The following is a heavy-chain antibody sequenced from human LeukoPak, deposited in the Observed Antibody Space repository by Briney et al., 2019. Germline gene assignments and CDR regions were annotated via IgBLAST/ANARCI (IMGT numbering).Heavy chain of an antibody. Sequence: PGGSLRLSCAASGLTFSNYAMHWVRQAPGKGLEYPSGISSNGGSTYYADSVKGRFTISRDNSKNTVYLQMGSLRAEDMAIYFCATLTYGDGSGRPAWGQGTLVTVSS. V-gene: IGHV3-64*02. CDR3: ATLTYGDGSGRPA. CDR1: GLTFSNYA. D-gene: IGHD4-17*01. J-gene: IGHJ4*02. CDR2: ISSNGGST.